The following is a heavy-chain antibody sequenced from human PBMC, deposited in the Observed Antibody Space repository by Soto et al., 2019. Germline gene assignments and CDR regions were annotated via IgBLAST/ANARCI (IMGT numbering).Heavy chain of an antibody. V-gene: IGHV3-33*01. CDR1: GFTLSIYA. J-gene: IGHJ3*02. D-gene: IGHD6-19*01. CDR2: VWYDGSNK. Sequence: LRLSCAASGFTLSIYAMHWVRQSPGKGLEWVAVVWYDGSNKYYADSVKGRFTISRDNSKNTVYLQMNSLSAEDTAVYYCARDWYRSGWYNAFDIWGQGTMVTVSS. CDR3: ARDWYRSGWYNAFDI.